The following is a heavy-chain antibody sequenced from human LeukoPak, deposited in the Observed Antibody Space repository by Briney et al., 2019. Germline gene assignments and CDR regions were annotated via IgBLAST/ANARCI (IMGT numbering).Heavy chain of an antibody. CDR1: GGSISSSSYY. CDR2: IYYSGST. J-gene: IGHJ3*02. CDR3: ARHAPGYDFWSGYPHAFDI. D-gene: IGHD3-3*01. V-gene: IGHV4-39*01. Sequence: KPSETLSLTCTVSGGSISSSSYYWGWIRQPPGKGLEWIGSIYYSGSTYYNPSLKSRVTISVAKSKNQVSLKLSSVTAADTAVYYCARHAPGYDFWSGYPHAFDIWGQGTMVTVSS.